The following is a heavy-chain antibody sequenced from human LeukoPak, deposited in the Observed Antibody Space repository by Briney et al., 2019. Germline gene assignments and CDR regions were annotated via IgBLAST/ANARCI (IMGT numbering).Heavy chain of an antibody. V-gene: IGHV4-59*01. D-gene: IGHD3-22*01. CDR3: ARGNYYDSSGYPNFDY. CDR1: GGSISSYY. CDR2: IYYSGST. Sequence: SETLSLTCTVSGGSISSYYWSWIRQPPGKGLEWIGYIYYSGSTNYNPSLKSRVTISVYTSKNQFSLKLSSVTAADTAVYYCARGNYYDSSGYPNFDYWGQGTLVTVSS. J-gene: IGHJ4*02.